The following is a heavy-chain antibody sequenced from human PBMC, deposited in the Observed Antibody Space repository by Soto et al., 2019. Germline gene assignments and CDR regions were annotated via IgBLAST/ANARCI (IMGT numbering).Heavy chain of an antibody. D-gene: IGHD6-13*01. CDR2: IFYDGYT. V-gene: IGHV4-39*01. Sequence: QLQLQESGPGLVMPSETLSLTCTVSGDSISGSPYFWGWIRQPPGKRLEWIGSIFYDGYTVYSPSLQSRVTISVDTSKNQFFLRLTSVAAADTAIYFCARLQAAVPHYWGQGTLVTVSS. J-gene: IGHJ4*02. CDR1: GDSISGSPYF. CDR3: ARLQAAVPHY.